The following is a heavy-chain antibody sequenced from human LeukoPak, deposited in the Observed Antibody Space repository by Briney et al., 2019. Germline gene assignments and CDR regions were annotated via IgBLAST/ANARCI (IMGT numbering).Heavy chain of an antibody. CDR3: ARDYGWLQTLVDP. D-gene: IGHD5-24*01. CDR1: GFTFSSYG. V-gene: IGHV3-33*01. J-gene: IGHJ5*02. Sequence: GGSLRLSCAASGFTFSSYGMHWVRQAPGKGLEWVAVIWYDGSNKYYADSVKGRFTISRDNSKNTLYLQMNSLRAEDTAVYYCARDYGWLQTLVDPWGQGTLVTVSS. CDR2: IWYDGSNK.